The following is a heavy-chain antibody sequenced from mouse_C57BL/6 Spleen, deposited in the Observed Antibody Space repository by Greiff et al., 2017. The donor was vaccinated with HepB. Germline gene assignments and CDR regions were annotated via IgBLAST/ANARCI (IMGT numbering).Heavy chain of an antibody. Sequence: EVMLVESGGGLVQPGGSLSLSCAASGFTFTDYYMSWVRQPPGKALEWLGFIRNKANGYTTEYSASVKGRFTISRDNSQSILYLQMNALRAEDSATYYCARYWDYDDGFDYWGQGTTLTVSS. CDR3: ARYWDYDDGFDY. D-gene: IGHD2-4*01. CDR1: GFTFTDYY. V-gene: IGHV7-3*01. CDR2: IRNKANGYTT. J-gene: IGHJ2*01.